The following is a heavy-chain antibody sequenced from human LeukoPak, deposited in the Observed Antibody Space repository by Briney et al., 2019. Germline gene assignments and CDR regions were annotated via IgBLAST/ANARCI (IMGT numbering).Heavy chain of an antibody. CDR1: GFTFSTYG. CDR2: TWYDGIKK. V-gene: IGHV3-33*01. CDR3: ARGRHQDVGGSYFDY. D-gene: IGHD1-26*01. J-gene: IGHJ4*02. Sequence: GGSLRLSCAASGFTFSTYGMHWVHQAPGNVLEWVAFTWYDGIKKFYADSVKGRFSISRDNSKNPLYLQTNSLRAEDTAVYYCARGRHQDVGGSYFDYWGQGTLVTVPT.